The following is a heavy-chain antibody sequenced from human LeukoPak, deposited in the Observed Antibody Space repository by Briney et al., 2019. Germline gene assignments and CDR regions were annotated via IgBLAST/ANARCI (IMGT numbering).Heavy chain of an antibody. J-gene: IGHJ4*02. CDR3: ARATGYDGGYFDY. D-gene: IGHD5-12*01. CDR1: GGSINSNSFY. V-gene: IGHV4-39*07. Sequence: PSETLSLTCSVSGGSINSNSFYWVWIRQPPGKGLEWIGSVFYGGSSFYNPSLKSRVTISADSSKTQFSLKLSSVTAADTAVYYCARATGYDGGYFDYWGQGTLVTVSS. CDR2: VFYGGSS.